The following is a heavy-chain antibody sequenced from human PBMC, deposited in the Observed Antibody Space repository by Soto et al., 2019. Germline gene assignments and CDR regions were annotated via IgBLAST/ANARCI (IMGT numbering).Heavy chain of an antibody. CDR3: ARDPARGGGSYLGYFDY. V-gene: IGHV4-59*12. D-gene: IGHD1-26*01. J-gene: IGHJ4*02. CDR2: IYYRGST. CDR1: GGSIRSYY. Sequence: SETLSLTCTVSGGSIRSYYWTWIRQPPGKGLEWIGYIYYRGSTNYNQSLKSRVTISVDTSMNQFSLTLTSVTAADTAVYYCARDPARGGGSYLGYFDYWGQGTPVTVS.